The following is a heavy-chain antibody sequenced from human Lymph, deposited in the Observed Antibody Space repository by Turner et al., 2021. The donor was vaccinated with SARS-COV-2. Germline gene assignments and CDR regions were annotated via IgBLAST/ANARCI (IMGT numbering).Heavy chain of an antibody. D-gene: IGHD6-19*01. CDR3: AKDRFTRISGWEDY. J-gene: IGHJ4*02. CDR1: GFIFSSYA. CDR2: SSGSGGST. V-gene: IGHV3-23*01. Sequence: EVQLMESWGGVVQAGRSLSLCCHVSGFIFSSYAMICVRQAPGKGVEWVSTSSGSGGSTYYADAVKGRFTISRDNSKNTLFLQMNNMRAEDTAVYYCAKDRFTRISGWEDYWGQGTLVTVSS.